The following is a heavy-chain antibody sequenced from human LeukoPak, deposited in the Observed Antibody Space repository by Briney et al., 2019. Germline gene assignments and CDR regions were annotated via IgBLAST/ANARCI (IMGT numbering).Heavy chain of an antibody. CDR2: INVDHGDT. J-gene: IGHJ4*02. V-gene: IGHV1-3*01. CDR1: GYSFTDYV. CDR3: ARGDDYVWGSLSYFDF. D-gene: IGHD3-16*01. Sequence: ASVKVSCKTSGYSFTDYVIHWVRQAPGQRLEWMGWINVDHGDTEYSQIFQGRVTMTRDISATTAYLELSSLRSEDTAVYYCARGDDYVWGSLSYFDFWGQGTLVSVSS.